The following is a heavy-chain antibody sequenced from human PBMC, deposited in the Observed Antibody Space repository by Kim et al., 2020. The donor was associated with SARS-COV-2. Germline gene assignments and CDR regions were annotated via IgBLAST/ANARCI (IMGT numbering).Heavy chain of an antibody. D-gene: IGHD2-2*01. V-gene: IGHV3-48*03. CDR3: ASLGYCSSTSCYFGMDV. Sequence: VKGRFTSSRDNAKNSLYLQKNSLRAEDTAVYYCASLGYCSSTSCYFGMDVWGQGTTVTVSS. J-gene: IGHJ6*02.